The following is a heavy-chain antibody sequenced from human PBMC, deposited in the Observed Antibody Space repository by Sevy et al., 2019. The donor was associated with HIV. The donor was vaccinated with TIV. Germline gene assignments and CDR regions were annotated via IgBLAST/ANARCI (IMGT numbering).Heavy chain of an antibody. Sequence: GGSLRLSCAASGFTFSNAWMSWVRQAPGKGLEWVGRIKSKTDGGTTDSAAPVTGRFTISRDDSKNTLYLQMNSLKTDDTAVYYCTSGVWDDYGDKVPFDYWGQGTLVTVSS. CDR2: IKSKTDGGTT. CDR1: GFTFSNAW. V-gene: IGHV3-15*01. CDR3: TSGVWDDYGDKVPFDY. D-gene: IGHD4-17*01. J-gene: IGHJ4*02.